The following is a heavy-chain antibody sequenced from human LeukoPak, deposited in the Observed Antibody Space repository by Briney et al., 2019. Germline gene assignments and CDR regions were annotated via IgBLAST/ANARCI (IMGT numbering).Heavy chain of an antibody. CDR1: GYSISSGYY. Sequence: SETLSLTCTVSGYSISSGYYWGWIRQPPGKGREGIGSIYHSGSTYYNPSLKSRVTITVDTSKNQFSLKLSSVTAADTAVYYCARGVYCSGGSCYSASRPYYYYYYMDVWGKGTTVTISS. D-gene: IGHD2-15*01. CDR2: IYHSGST. CDR3: ARGVYCSGGSCYSASRPYYYYYYMDV. V-gene: IGHV4-38-2*02. J-gene: IGHJ6*03.